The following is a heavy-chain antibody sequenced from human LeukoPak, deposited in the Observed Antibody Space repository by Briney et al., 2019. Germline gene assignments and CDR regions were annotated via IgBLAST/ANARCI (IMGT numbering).Heavy chain of an antibody. Sequence: GASVKVSCKASGYTFTGYYMHWVRQAPGQGLEGMGGINPNSGGTNYAQKFQGRVTMTRDTSISTAYMELSRLRSDDTAVYYCATIPAAMRGVARVVDYWGQGTLVTVSS. D-gene: IGHD2-2*01. CDR3: ATIPAAMRGVARVVDY. CDR1: GYTFTGYY. V-gene: IGHV1-2*02. CDR2: INPNSGGT. J-gene: IGHJ4*02.